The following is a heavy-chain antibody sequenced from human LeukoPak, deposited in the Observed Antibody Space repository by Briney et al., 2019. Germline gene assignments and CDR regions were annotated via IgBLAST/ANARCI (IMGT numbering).Heavy chain of an antibody. CDR3: ARDIVDYGGNS. V-gene: IGHV1-69*13. CDR2: IVPIFGTA. J-gene: IGHJ4*02. D-gene: IGHD4-23*01. Sequence: ASVKVSCKASGGTFSSYAISWVRQAPGQGLEWMGGIVPIFGTANYAQKFQGRVTITADESTSTAYMELSSLRSEDTAVYYCARDIVDYGGNSWGQGTLVTVSS. CDR1: GGTFSSYA.